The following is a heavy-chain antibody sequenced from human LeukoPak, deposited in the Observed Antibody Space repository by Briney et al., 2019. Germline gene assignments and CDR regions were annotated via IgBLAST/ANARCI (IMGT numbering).Heavy chain of an antibody. Sequence: GESLKISCKGSGYSFTSYWIGWVRQMPGKGLEWMGIIYPGDSDTRYSPSFQGQVTISADKSISTAYLQWSSLKASDTAMYYCARGYCSGGSCYCSAFDYWGQGTLVTVSS. CDR3: ARGYCSGGSCYCSAFDY. V-gene: IGHV5-51*01. J-gene: IGHJ4*02. CDR2: IYPGDSDT. D-gene: IGHD2-15*01. CDR1: GYSFTSYW.